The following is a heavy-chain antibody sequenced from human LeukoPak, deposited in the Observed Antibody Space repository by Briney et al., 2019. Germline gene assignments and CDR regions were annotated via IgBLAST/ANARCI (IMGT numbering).Heavy chain of an antibody. Sequence: GGSLRLSCAASGFTFSSYAMSWVRQAPGKGLEWVSAISGSGGSTYYADSVKGRFTISRDNSKNTLYLQMNSLRAEDTVVYYCAKDQDYYCSGSPGWGQGTLGTVSS. V-gene: IGHV3-23*01. CDR3: AKDQDYYCSGSPG. D-gene: IGHD3-10*01. J-gene: IGHJ4*02. CDR2: ISGSGGST. CDR1: GFTFSSYA.